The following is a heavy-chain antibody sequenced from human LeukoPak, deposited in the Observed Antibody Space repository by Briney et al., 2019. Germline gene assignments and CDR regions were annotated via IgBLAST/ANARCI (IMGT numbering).Heavy chain of an antibody. Sequence: ASVKVSCKASGYTFTGYYMHWVRQAPGQGLEWMGWINPNSGGTNYAQKFQGRVTMTRDTSISTAYMELSRLRSDDTAVYYCARDHPPYCSSTSCYGGGAFAFDIWGQGTMVTVSS. CDR3: ARDHPPYCSSTSCYGGGAFAFDI. V-gene: IGHV1-2*02. CDR2: INPNSGGT. D-gene: IGHD2-2*01. CDR1: GYTFTGYY. J-gene: IGHJ3*02.